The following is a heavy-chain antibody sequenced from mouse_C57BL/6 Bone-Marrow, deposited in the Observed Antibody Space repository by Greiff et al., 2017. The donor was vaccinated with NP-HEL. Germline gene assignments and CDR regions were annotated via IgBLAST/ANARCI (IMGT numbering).Heavy chain of an antibody. Sequence: QVQLQQPGAELVKPGASVKVSCKASGYTFTSYWMHWVKQRPGQGLEWIGRFHPSDSDTNYNQKFKGKATLTVDKSSSTAYMQLSRLTSEDSAVYYGAIRYYSNSYWDLDVWGTGTTVTVSS. V-gene: IGHV1-74*01. CDR1: GYTFTSYW. CDR3: AIRYYSNSYWDLDV. J-gene: IGHJ1*03. CDR2: FHPSDSDT. D-gene: IGHD2-5*01.